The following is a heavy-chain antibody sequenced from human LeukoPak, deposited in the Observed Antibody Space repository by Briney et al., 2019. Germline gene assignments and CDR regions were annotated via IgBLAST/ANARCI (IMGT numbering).Heavy chain of an antibody. D-gene: IGHD6-13*01. CDR1: GFTFSDYY. CDR2: IYSGGST. CDR3: ARDGYSSSRLEDY. J-gene: IGHJ4*02. Sequence: GGSLRLSCAASGFTFSDYYITWIRQAPGKGLEWVSVIYSGGSTYYADSVKGRFTISRDNSKNTLYLQMNSLRAEDTAVYYCARDGYSSSRLEDYWGQGTLVTVSS. V-gene: IGHV3-66*02.